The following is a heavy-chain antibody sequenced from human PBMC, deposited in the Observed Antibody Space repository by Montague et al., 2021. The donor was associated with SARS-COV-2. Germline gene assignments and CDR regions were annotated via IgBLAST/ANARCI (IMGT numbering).Heavy chain of an antibody. J-gene: IGHJ5*02. CDR1: GGSFSGFY. CDR3: GPLGHCSGYGSYA. Sequence: SETLSLTCAVYGGSFSGFYWSWIRQSPGKGLEWIGEINHSGSTNYNPSLKNRVTMSVDTSKKQFSLHLRSVTAAETGVYYCGPLGHCSGYGSYAWGQGTLVTVSS. CDR2: INHSGST. V-gene: IGHV4-34*01. D-gene: IGHD2-15*01.